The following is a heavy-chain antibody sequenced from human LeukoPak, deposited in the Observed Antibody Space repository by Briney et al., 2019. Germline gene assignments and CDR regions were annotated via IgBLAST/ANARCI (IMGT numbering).Heavy chain of an antibody. CDR2: IRSDGTI. Sequence: PGGSLRLSCEASGFTSFDFPMNWVRQAPGKGLEWVSHIRSDGTITYADSVKGRFTISRDNSKNTLYLQMNSLRAEDTAVYYCAKDRVFDYWGQGTLVTVSS. CDR1: GFTSFDFP. V-gene: IGHV3-69-1*01. D-gene: IGHD3-10*01. J-gene: IGHJ4*02. CDR3: AKDRVFDY.